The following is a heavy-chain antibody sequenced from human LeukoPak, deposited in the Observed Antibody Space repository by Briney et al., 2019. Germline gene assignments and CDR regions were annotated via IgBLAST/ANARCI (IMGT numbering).Heavy chain of an antibody. CDR3: ARDSASIAAAVYWYFDL. Sequence: GGSLRLSCAASGFTFNTYAMNWVRQAPGKGLEWVAVIWYDGSNGYYADSVKGRFTISRDNSKNTLYLQMNSLRAEDSAVYFCARDSASIAAAVYWYFDLWGRGTLVTVSS. V-gene: IGHV3-33*01. D-gene: IGHD6-13*01. CDR2: IWYDGSNG. CDR1: GFTFNTYA. J-gene: IGHJ2*01.